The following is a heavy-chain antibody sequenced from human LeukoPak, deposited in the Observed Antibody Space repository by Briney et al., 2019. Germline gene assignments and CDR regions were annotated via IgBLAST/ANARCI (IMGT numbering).Heavy chain of an antibody. Sequence: GSLRLSCAASGFTFSSHAMSWVRQAPGKGLEWFSAISGGGAGTYYADSAKGRFTISRDNSKSTLYLQMNSLRAEDTAVYYCARGIIYDRRSYYYYGVDVWGQGTTVTVSS. CDR1: GFTFSSHA. V-gene: IGHV3-23*01. CDR3: ARGIIYDRRSYYYYGVDV. J-gene: IGHJ6*02. D-gene: IGHD5/OR15-5a*01. CDR2: ISGGGAGT.